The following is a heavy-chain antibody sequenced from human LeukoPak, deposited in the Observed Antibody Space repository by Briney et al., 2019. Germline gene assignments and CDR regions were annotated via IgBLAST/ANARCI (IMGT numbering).Heavy chain of an antibody. D-gene: IGHD6-13*01. CDR3: ARAKSRGIAENWFDP. Sequence: SETLSLTCTVSGDSMRSYFWSWIRQPPGKGLEWIGYIYYSGAINYNPSLKSRVTISVDTSKNQFSLKLSSVTAADTAVYYCARAKSRGIAENWFDPWGQGTLVTVSS. V-gene: IGHV4-59*08. J-gene: IGHJ5*02. CDR1: GDSMRSYF. CDR2: IYYSGAI.